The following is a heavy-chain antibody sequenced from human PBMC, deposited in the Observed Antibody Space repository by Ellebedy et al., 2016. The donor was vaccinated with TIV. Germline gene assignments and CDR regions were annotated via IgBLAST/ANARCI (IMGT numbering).Heavy chain of an antibody. CDR3: ARVPACMNREGLFFDL. V-gene: IGHV4-59*01. CDR2: IYYSGGT. Sequence: MPSETLSLTCNVSGGSISSYYWSWIRQPPGRGLAWIGHIYYSGGTNYNSSLKSRVTMSADTSKNQISLKITSITAADTAVYYCARVPACMNREGLFFDLWGRGTLVIVSS. CDR1: GGSISSYY. D-gene: IGHD2-8*01. J-gene: IGHJ2*01.